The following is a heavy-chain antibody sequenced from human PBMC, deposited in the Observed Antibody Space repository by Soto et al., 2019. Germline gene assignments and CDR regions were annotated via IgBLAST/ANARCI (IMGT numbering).Heavy chain of an antibody. CDR3: AKAYYDFWSGYRTEPILLSAYYFDY. V-gene: IGHV3-23*01. D-gene: IGHD3-3*01. J-gene: IGHJ4*02. Sequence: VQLLESGGGLVQPGGSLRLSCAASGFTFSSYAMSWVRQAPGKGLEWVSAISGSGGSTYYADSVKGRFTISRDNSKNTLYLQMNSLRAEDTAVYYCAKAYYDFWSGYRTEPILLSAYYFDYWGQGTLVTVSS. CDR1: GFTFSSYA. CDR2: ISGSGGST.